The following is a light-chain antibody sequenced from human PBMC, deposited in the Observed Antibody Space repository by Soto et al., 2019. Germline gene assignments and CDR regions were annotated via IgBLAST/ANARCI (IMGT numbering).Light chain of an antibody. V-gene: IGKV3-20*01. J-gene: IGKJ4*01. Sequence: EIVLTQSPGTLSLSPGERATLSCRASQSVSSSYLAWYQQKPGQAPRLLIYGASSRATGIPDRFSGSGSGTDFTLTISRLEPEDFAVYYCQQYGSSRGFTFGGGTKVEIK. CDR3: QQYGSSRGFT. CDR1: QSVSSSY. CDR2: GAS.